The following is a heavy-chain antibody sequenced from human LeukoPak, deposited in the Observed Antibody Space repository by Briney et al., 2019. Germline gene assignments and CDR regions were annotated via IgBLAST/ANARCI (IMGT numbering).Heavy chain of an antibody. CDR1: GFTFSSYW. J-gene: IGHJ5*02. CDR2: INGDGSSI. V-gene: IGHV3-74*01. CDR3: ARGATVTRGRFDP. D-gene: IGHD4-11*01. Sequence: QAGGSLRLSCAASGFTFSSYWMHWVRQAPGKGLVWVSRINGDGSSIIYADSVKGRFTISRDNAKNTLYLQMNSLRAEDTAVFYCARGATVTRGRFDPWGQGTLVTVSS.